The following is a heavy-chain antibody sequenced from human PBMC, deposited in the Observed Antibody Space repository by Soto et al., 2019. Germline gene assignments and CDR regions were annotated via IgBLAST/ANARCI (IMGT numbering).Heavy chain of an antibody. V-gene: IGHV4-34*01. Sequence: PETLSLTCAVYGGSFSGYYWSWIRQPPGKGLEWIGEINHSGSTNYNPSLKSRVTISVDTSKNQFSLKLSSVTAADTAVYYCARGRYCSSTSCYQVRYDHYYLLYVCGKGTTVTVSS. D-gene: IGHD2-2*01. CDR3: ARGRYCSSTSCYQVRYDHYYLLYV. CDR2: INHSGST. CDR1: GGSFSGYY. J-gene: IGHJ6*03.